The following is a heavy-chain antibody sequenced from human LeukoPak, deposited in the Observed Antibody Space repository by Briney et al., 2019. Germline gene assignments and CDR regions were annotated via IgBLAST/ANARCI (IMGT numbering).Heavy chain of an antibody. J-gene: IGHJ4*02. CDR2: INPSGGST. CDR3: ARPTDDHYYYDSSGYYYDV. CDR1: GYTFTSYY. Sequence: ASVKVSCKASGYTFTSYYMHWVRQAPGQGLEWMGIINPSGGSTSYAQKFQGRVTMTRDTSTSTAYMELRSLRSDDTAVYYCARPTDDHYYYDSSGYYYDVWGQGTLVTVSS. D-gene: IGHD3-22*01. V-gene: IGHV1-46*01.